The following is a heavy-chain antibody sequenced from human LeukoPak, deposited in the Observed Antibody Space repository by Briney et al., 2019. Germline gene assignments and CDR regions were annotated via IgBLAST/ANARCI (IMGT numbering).Heavy chain of an antibody. V-gene: IGHV4-4*07. CDR3: AHGGNSGSYSEH. CDR1: GDSISRDY. CDR2: FYTSGST. D-gene: IGHD1-26*01. J-gene: IGHJ4*02. Sequence: SETLSLTCTVSGDSISRDYRTWIRQPAGKGLEWIGRFYTSGSTDYNPSLESRVSISVDTSKNQFSLKLSSVTAADTAMYYCAHGGNSGSYSEHWGQGILVTVSS.